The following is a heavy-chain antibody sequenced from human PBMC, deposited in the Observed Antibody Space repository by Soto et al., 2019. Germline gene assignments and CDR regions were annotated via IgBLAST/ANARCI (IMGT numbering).Heavy chain of an antibody. CDR2: ISGGSASI. J-gene: IGHJ6*03. V-gene: IGHV3-48*01. Sequence: GGSLRLSCTASGFPFSSHSMNWVRQAPGKGLEWVSYISGGSASIYYADYLKGRFTVSRDNVKNSLFLQMDSLRAEDTAVFYCARVLPTTGRGNYYYYYMDVWGKGTTVTVSS. CDR3: ARVLPTTGRGNYYYYYMDV. CDR1: GFPFSSHS. D-gene: IGHD1-1*01.